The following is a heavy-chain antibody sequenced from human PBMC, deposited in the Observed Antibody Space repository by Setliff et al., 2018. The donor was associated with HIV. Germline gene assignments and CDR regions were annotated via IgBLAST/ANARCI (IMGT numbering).Heavy chain of an antibody. V-gene: IGHV4-34*01. CDR2: INPSGNT. Sequence: SETLSLTCAVYGESFSGYYWTWIRQSPKKGLEWIGDINPSGNTNYNPSLKSRLTISVDTSKNQFSLKLSSVTAADTAVYYCARQLDPNAFDIWGQGTMVTVSS. D-gene: IGHD3-3*01. CDR3: ARQLDPNAFDI. CDR1: GESFSGYY. J-gene: IGHJ3*02.